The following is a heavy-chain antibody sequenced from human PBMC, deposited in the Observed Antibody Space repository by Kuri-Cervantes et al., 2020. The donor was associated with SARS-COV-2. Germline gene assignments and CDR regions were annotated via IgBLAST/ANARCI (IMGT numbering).Heavy chain of an antibody. V-gene: IGHV1-69*13. CDR2: IIPIFGTA. CDR3: ARGGWFRKPAAISDYYYYMDV. CDR1: GGTFSSYA. D-gene: IGHD2-2*01. J-gene: IGHJ6*03. Sequence: SVKVSCKASGGTFSSYAISWVRQAPGQGLEWMGEIIPIFGTANYAQKFQGRVTITADESTSTAYMELSSLRSEDTAVYYCARGGWFRKPAAISDYYYYMDVWGKGTTVTVSS.